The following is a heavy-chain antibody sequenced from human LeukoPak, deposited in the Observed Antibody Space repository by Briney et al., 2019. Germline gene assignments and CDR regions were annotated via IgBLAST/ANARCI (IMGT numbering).Heavy chain of an antibody. J-gene: IGHJ3*02. CDR3: ARGANYGDYGLDAFDI. CDR1: GGSISSGSYY. D-gene: IGHD4-17*01. V-gene: IGHV4-61*02. CDR2: IYTSGST. Sequence: PSQTLSLTCTVSGGSISSGSYYWSWIRQPAGKGLEWIGRIYTSGSTSYNPSLKSRVTISLDTSKNQFSLKLSSVTAADTAVYHCARGANYGDYGLDAFDIWGQGTMVTVSS.